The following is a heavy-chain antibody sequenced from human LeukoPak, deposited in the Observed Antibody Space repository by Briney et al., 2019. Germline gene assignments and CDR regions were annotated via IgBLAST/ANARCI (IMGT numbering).Heavy chain of an antibody. D-gene: IGHD2-8*02. CDR3: AHRVFQGGYWDSGKFDY. CDR1: GFSLITSGVG. CDR2: TYWDNDR. V-gene: IGHV2-5*02. J-gene: IGHJ4*02. Sequence: SGPTLVNPTPPLTLTCTFSGFSLITSGVGVGWIRQPPVKAPECLALTYWDNDRRDNPSLRSRLTISKDTSKNQVVLTMTNMDPVDTATYYCAHRVFQGGYWDSGKFDYWGQGTPVTVSS.